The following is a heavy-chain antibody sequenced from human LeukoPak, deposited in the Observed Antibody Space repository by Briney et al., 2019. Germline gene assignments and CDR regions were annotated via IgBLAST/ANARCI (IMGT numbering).Heavy chain of an antibody. CDR1: GYTFTSYG. CDR2: ISAYNGNT. CDR3: ARDVVPAAPDINWFDR. D-gene: IGHD2-2*01. Sequence: ASVKVSCKASGYTFTSYGISWVRQAPGQGLEWMGWISAYNGNTNYAQKLQGRVTMTTDTSTSTAYMELRSLRSDDTAVYYCARDVVPAAPDINWFDRWGQGTLVTVSS. V-gene: IGHV1-18*01. J-gene: IGHJ5*02.